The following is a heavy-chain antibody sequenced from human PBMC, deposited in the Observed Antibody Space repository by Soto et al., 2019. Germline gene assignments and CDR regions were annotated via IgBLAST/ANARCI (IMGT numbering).Heavy chain of an antibody. CDR2: ISANGHII. CDR3: ANGGWLDD. V-gene: IGHV3-23*01. J-gene: IGHJ4*02. D-gene: IGHD6-19*01. Sequence: EVQLLESGGGLEQPGGSLRLSCAASGFTFSAYDMSWVRQAPVKGLAWVSVISANGHIIDYADSVKGRFTISRDNSKNTVYLQMNSLRAEDPAVYYFANGGWLDDWGQGTLVTVSS. CDR1: GFTFSAYD.